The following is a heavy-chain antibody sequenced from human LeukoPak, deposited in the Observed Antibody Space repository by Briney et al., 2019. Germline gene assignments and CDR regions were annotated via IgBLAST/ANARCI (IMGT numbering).Heavy chain of an antibody. D-gene: IGHD3-22*01. CDR3: ARPYYYDSSGYYRGGAFDI. J-gene: IGHJ3*02. CDR2: INTNTGNP. Sequence: ASVKVSCKASRYTFTSYAMNWVRQAPGQGLEWMGWINTNTGNPTYAQGFTGRFVFSLDTSVSTAYLQISSLKAEDTAVYYCARPYYYDSSGYYRGGAFDIWGQGTMVTVSS. CDR1: RYTFTSYA. V-gene: IGHV7-4-1*02.